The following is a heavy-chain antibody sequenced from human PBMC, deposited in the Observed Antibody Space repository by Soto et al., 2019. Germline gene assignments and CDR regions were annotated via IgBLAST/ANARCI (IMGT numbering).Heavy chain of an antibody. CDR2: IKSKTDGGTT. CDR3: STEAYSGALDY. Sequence: GGSLRLSCAASGFTFTNAWMNWVRQAPGKGLEWVGRIKSKTDGGTTDYAAPVKGRFTISRDDSKNTLYLQMNSLETEDTAVYYCSTEAYSGALDYWGQGTLVTVSS. J-gene: IGHJ4*02. CDR1: GFTFTNAW. V-gene: IGHV3-15*07. D-gene: IGHD4-4*01.